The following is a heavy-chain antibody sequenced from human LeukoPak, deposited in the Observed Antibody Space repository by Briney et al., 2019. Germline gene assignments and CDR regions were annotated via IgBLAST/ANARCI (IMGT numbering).Heavy chain of an antibody. CDR1: GFTFSSYA. D-gene: IGHD2-2*01. V-gene: IGHV3-23*01. CDR3: AKDGNIVVVPAATGYFDY. Sequence: GGSLRLSCAASGFTFSSYAMSWVRQAPGKGLEWVSAISGSGGSTYYADSVKGRFTISRDNSKNMLYLQMNSLRAEDTAVYYCAKDGNIVVVPAATGYFDYWGQGTLVTVSS. J-gene: IGHJ4*02. CDR2: ISGSGGST.